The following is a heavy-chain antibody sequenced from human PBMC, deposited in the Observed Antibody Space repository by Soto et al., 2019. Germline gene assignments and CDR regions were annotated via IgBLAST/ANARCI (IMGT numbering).Heavy chain of an antibody. V-gene: IGHV3-23*01. D-gene: IGHD4-4*01. J-gene: IGHJ6*02. CDR3: AKDSDRNYLSDYYYGMDG. CDR1: GFTFSSYA. Sequence: EVQLLASGGGLVQPGGSLRLSCAASGFTFSSYAMSWVRQAPGKGLEWVSAISGSGGSTYSADSVKGRFTISRDTSKNTLYLQMNSLRAEDTAVYYCAKDSDRNYLSDYYYGMDGWGQGTTVTVSS. CDR2: ISGSGGST.